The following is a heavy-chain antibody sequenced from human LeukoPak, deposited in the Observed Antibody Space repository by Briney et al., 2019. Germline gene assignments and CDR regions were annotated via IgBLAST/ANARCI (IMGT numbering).Heavy chain of an antibody. J-gene: IGHJ4*02. CDR1: GYTFTSYY. CDR3: ARRVGYCSGGSCYSFGL. Sequence: AAVKVSCKASGYTFTSYYMHWVGQAPGQGLEWMGIINPSGGNTNYAQKFQGRVTMTRDTSTSTVYMELSSLRSEDTAVYHCARRVGYCSGGSCYSFGLWGQGTLVTVSS. V-gene: IGHV1-46*01. CDR2: INPSGGNT. D-gene: IGHD2-15*01.